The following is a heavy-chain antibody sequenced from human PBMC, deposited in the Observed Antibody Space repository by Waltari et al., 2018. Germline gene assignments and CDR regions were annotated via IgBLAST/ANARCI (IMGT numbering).Heavy chain of an antibody. CDR3: ARGESSGWYGSDYFDY. CDR2: IYTSGST. CDR1: GGSISSGSYY. V-gene: IGHV4-61*09. Sequence: QVQLQESGPRLVKPSQTLSLTCTVSGGSISSGSYYWSWIRQPAGKGLEWIGYIYTSGSTNYNPSLKSRVTISVDTSKNQFSLKLSSVTAADTAVYYCARGESSGWYGSDYFDYWGQGTLVTVSS. D-gene: IGHD6-19*01. J-gene: IGHJ4*02.